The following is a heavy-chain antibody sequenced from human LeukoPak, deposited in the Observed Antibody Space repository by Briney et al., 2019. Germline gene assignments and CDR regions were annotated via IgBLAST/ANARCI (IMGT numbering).Heavy chain of an antibody. V-gene: IGHV1-18*01. CDR3: ARDSGYTYYYDSSGLGYFDY. CDR2: ISAYNGNT. J-gene: IGHJ4*02. CDR1: GYTFTSYG. Sequence: ASVKVSCKASGYTFTSYGISWVRQAPGQGLEWMGWISAYNGNTNYAQELQGRVTMTTDTSTSTAYMELRSLRSDDTAVYYCARDSGYTYYYDSSGLGYFDYWGQGTLVTVSS. D-gene: IGHD3-22*01.